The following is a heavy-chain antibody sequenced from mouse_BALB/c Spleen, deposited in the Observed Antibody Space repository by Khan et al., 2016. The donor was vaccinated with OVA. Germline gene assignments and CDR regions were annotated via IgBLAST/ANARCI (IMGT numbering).Heavy chain of an antibody. Sequence: EVQRVESGGDLVEPGGSLKLSCAASGFTFGTYGMSWVRQTPDKRLEWVATISTGGHYTYYPDSVRGRFTISRDNAKNTLYLQLTSLKSEDTAMFYCARLAYYYDSEGFAYWGQGTLVTVSA. D-gene: IGHD1-1*01. CDR3: ARLAYYYDSEGFAY. CDR1: GFTFGTYG. V-gene: IGHV5-6*01. J-gene: IGHJ3*01. CDR2: ISTGGHYT.